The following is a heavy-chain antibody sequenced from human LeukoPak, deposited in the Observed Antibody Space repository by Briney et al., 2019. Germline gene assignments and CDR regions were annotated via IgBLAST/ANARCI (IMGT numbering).Heavy chain of an antibody. CDR3: ARDLRYYDSSGPFDY. J-gene: IGHJ4*02. CDR2: IYHSGST. CDR1: GGSISSSNW. Sequence: SGTLSLTCAVSGGSISSSNWWSWVRQPPGKGLEWIGEIYHSGSTNYNPSLKSRVTISVDKSKNQFSLKLSSVTAADTAVYYCARDLRYYDSSGPFDYWGQGNLVTVSS. D-gene: IGHD3-22*01. V-gene: IGHV4-4*02.